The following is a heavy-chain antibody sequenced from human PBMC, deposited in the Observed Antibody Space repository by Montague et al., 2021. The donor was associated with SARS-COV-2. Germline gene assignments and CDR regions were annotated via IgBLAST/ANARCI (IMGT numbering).Heavy chain of an antibody. D-gene: IGHD6-19*01. V-gene: IGHV4-59*08. Sequence: SETLSLTCTVSGGSISSYYWSWIRQPPGKGLEWIGYIYYSGSTNYNPSLKSRVTISVDTPKNQFSLKLSSVTAADTAVYYCARQSGRLWGIAVAGAFDYWGQGTLVTVSS. J-gene: IGHJ4*02. CDR3: ARQSGRLWGIAVAGAFDY. CDR2: IYYSGST. CDR1: GGSISSYY.